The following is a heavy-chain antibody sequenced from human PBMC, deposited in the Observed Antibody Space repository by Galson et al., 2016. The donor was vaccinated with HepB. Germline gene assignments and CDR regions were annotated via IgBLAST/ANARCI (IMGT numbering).Heavy chain of an antibody. CDR2: IYPRDSES. CDR1: GYIFTDYW. Sequence: QSGAEVKKPGESLKISCKASGYIFTDYWIAWVRQMPGKGLEWMGRIYPRDSESRYSPSSEGQVTIPVDESISTVYLQWTSLKASDTAMYYCARQGEDWEGNQYQYSHGLDVWGQGTTVTVSS. V-gene: IGHV5-51*01. CDR3: ARQGEDWEGNQYQYSHGLDV. J-gene: IGHJ6*02. D-gene: IGHD1-26*01.